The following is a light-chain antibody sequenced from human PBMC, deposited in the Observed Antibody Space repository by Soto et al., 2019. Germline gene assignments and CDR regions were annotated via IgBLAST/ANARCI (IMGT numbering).Light chain of an antibody. Sequence: EIVLTPSPATLSLSPGERATLSCRASQSVTTYLVWYQQKPGQAPRLLIYDASKRAIGIPDRFSGSGSGTDFTLTISSLEPEDFAVYYCQQRSSWPRVFGGGTKVEIK. J-gene: IGKJ4*01. CDR2: DAS. CDR3: QQRSSWPRV. V-gene: IGKV3-11*01. CDR1: QSVTTY.